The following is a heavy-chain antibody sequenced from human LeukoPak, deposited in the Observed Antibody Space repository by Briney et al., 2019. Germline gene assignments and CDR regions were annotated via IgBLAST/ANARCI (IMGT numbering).Heavy chain of an antibody. CDR1: GFTFSSYG. V-gene: IGHV3-30*03. D-gene: IGHD2-8*02. J-gene: IGHJ5*01. Sequence: EGSLRLSCAASGFTFSSYGMHWVRQAPGKGLEWVAVISYDGSNKYYADSVKGRFTISRDDAKNPVYLQMNSLRAEDTAVYFCARDIAHCSGGVCYNIRFDSWGQGTLVTVSS. CDR2: ISYDGSNK. CDR3: ARDIAHCSGGVCYNIRFDS.